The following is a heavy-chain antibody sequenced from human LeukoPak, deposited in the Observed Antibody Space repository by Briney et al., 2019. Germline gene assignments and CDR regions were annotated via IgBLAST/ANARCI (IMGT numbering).Heavy chain of an antibody. CDR2: ISYDGSNK. Sequence: GGSLRLSCAASGFTFSSYAMHWVRQAPGKGLEWVAVISYDGSNKYYADSVKGRFTISRDNSKNTLYLQMNSLRAEDTAVYYCARNYYDSSGYSQLFDYWGQGTLVTVSS. CDR3: ARNYYDSSGYSQLFDY. V-gene: IGHV3-30*04. D-gene: IGHD3-22*01. J-gene: IGHJ4*02. CDR1: GFTFSSYA.